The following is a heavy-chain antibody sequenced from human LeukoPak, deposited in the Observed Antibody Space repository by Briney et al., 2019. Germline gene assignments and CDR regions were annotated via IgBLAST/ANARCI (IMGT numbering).Heavy chain of an antibody. Sequence: GGSLRLSCAASGFTFSSYAMHWVRQAPGKGLEWVAVISYDGSNKYYADSVKGRFTISRDNSKNTLYLQMNSLRAKDTAVYYCASDIVVVPAAMKGYYYYMDVGGKGTTVTVSS. V-gene: IGHV3-30-3*01. CDR1: GFTFSSYA. CDR2: ISYDGSNK. CDR3: ASDIVVVPAAMKGYYYYMDV. D-gene: IGHD2-2*01. J-gene: IGHJ6*03.